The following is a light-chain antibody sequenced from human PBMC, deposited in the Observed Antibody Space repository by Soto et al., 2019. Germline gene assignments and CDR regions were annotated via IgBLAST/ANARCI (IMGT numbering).Light chain of an antibody. CDR1: SSDVGGYNY. CDR2: DVS. J-gene: IGLJ2*01. CDR3: FTSAARHSSVV. V-gene: IGLV2-11*01. Sequence: QSALTQPRSVSGSPGQSVTISCTGTSSDVGGYNYVSWYQQHPGRAPKLMIYDVSKRPSGVPDRFSGSKSGNTASLTISGLQFEDEADYYCFTSAARHSSVVSGGGPKFPVL.